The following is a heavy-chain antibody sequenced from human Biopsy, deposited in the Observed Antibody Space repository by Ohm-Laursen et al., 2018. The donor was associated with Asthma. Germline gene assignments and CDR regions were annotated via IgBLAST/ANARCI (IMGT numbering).Heavy chain of an antibody. D-gene: IGHD3-22*01. CDR3: ARQSGQDYGDSSGFDI. CDR1: GFVFSQCG. V-gene: IGHV3-30*03. CDR2: VSSDGHNK. Sequence: SLRLSCTASGFVFSQCGMHWVRQGPGKGLEWVALVSSDGHNKYYEDSVKGRFTISRDNSRNRLYLQINRLTVEVSAVYFCARQSGQDYGDSSGFDIWGQGTKVAVSS. J-gene: IGHJ3*02.